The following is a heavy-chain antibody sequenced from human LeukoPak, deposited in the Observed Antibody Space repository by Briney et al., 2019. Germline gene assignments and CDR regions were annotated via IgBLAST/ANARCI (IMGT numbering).Heavy chain of an antibody. J-gene: IGHJ6*03. Sequence: GGSLRLSCAASGFTFSSYSMNWVRQAPGKGLEWVSAISGSGGSTYYADSVKGWFTISRDNSKNTLYLQMNSLRAEDTAVYYCAKGTGLSYYYYYYMDVWGKGTTVTVSS. CDR3: AKGTGLSYYYYYYMDV. D-gene: IGHD2/OR15-2a*01. CDR1: GFTFSSYS. V-gene: IGHV3-23*01. CDR2: ISGSGGST.